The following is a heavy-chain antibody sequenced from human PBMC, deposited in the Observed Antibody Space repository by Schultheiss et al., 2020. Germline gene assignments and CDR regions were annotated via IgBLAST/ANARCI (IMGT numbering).Heavy chain of an antibody. J-gene: IGHJ4*02. CDR3: ATRDSSGWYELDY. CDR1: GGSFSGYF. D-gene: IGHD6-19*01. CDR2: IYYNGNP. Sequence: SQTLSLTCAIYGGSFSGYFWTWIRQPPGKGLEWIGSIYYNGNPYYNPSLKSRVTISVDTSKNQFSLKLSSVTAADTAVFYCATRDSSGWYELDYWGQGTLVTVSS. V-gene: IGHV4-34*01.